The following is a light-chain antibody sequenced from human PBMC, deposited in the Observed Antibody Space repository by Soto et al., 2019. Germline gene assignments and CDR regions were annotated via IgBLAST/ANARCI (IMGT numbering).Light chain of an antibody. J-gene: IGKJ1*01. CDR1: QSISSW. Sequence: DIQMTQSPSTLSASVGDRVTITCRASQSISSWLAWYQQKPGKAPKLLSYDASSLDSGVPSRFSGSGSGTEFALAVSIRPPDDCATYYSQQYNSYSPEGTFGEGTKVEIK. CDR2: DAS. V-gene: IGKV1-5*01. CDR3: QQYNSYSPEGT.